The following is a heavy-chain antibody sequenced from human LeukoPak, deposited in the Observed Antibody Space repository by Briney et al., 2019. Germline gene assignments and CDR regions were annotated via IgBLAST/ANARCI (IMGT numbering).Heavy chain of an antibody. CDR2: IKQDGSEK. V-gene: IGHV3-7*01. Sequence: PGGSLRLSCAASGFTFSVYWMHWVRQAPGKGLEWVANIKQDGSEKYYVDSVKGRFTISRDNAKNSLYLQMNSLRAEDTAVYYCAREIGGPSGYWGQGTLVTVSS. J-gene: IGHJ4*02. CDR1: GFTFSVYW. CDR3: AREIGGPSGY. D-gene: IGHD3-10*01.